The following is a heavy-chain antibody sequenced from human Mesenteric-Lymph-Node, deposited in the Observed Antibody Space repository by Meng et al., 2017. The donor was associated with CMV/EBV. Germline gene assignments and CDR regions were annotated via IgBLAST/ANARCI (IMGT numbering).Heavy chain of an antibody. CDR1: GGSISSSNW. J-gene: IGHJ4*02. V-gene: IGHV4-4*02. D-gene: IGHD4-17*01. CDR2: IYHSGST. Sequence: GVSGGSISSSNWWSWVRQPPGKRLEWIGEIYHSGSTNYNLSLKSRVTISVDKSKNQFSLKLSSVTAADTAVYYCARSYDYGDPFDYWGQGTLVTVSS. CDR3: ARSYDYGDPFDY.